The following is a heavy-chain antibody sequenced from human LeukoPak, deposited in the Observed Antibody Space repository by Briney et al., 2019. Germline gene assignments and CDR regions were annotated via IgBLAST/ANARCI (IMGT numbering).Heavy chain of an antibody. CDR2: INPIFGTA. CDR3: ARDLDAATGGGRDY. V-gene: IGHV1-69*13. D-gene: IGHD2-8*02. Sequence: SVKLSCKASGGTFSSYAISWVRQAPGQGLEWMGGINPIFGTANYAQKFQGRVTITVDESTSTANMELSSLRSEDTAVYYCARDLDAATGGGRDYWGQGTLVTVSS. J-gene: IGHJ4*02. CDR1: GGTFSSYA.